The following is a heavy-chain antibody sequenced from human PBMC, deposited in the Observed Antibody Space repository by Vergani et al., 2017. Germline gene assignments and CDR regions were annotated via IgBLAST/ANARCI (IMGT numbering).Heavy chain of an antibody. V-gene: IGHV4-34*01. CDR3: ARVRRDYVWGSPGAFDI. CDR2: INHSGST. J-gene: IGHJ3*02. D-gene: IGHD3-16*01. CDR1: GGSFSGYY. Sequence: QVQLQQWGAGLLKPSETLSLTCAVYGGSFSGYYWSWIRQPPGKGLEWIGEINHSGSTNYNPSLKSRVTISVETSKNQFSLKLSSVTAADTAVYYCARVRRDYVWGSPGAFDIWGQGTMVTVSS.